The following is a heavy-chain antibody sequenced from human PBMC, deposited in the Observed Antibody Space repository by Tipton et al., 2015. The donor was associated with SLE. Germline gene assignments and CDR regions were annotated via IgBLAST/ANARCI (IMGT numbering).Heavy chain of an antibody. D-gene: IGHD3-22*01. CDR1: GGSISSHY. CDR3: AREASYYYDSSGYSWQDY. Sequence: LRLSCTVSGGSISSHYWSWIRQPPGKGLEWIGYIYYSGSTNYNPSLKSRVTISVDTSKNQFSLKLSSVTAADTAVYYCAREASYYYDSSGYSWQDYWGQGTLVAVSS. V-gene: IGHV4-59*11. CDR2: IYYSGST. J-gene: IGHJ4*02.